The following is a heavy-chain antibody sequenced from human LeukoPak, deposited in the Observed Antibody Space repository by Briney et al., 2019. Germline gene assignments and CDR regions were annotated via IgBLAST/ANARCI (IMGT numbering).Heavy chain of an antibody. Sequence: GGSLRLSCAASGFTFSDYYMSWIRQAPGKGLEWVSYISSSGSTIYYADSVKGRFTISRDNAKNSLYLQMNSLRSEDTAVYYCAADPSWLLDDAFDIWGQGTMVTVSS. J-gene: IGHJ3*02. CDR3: AADPSWLLDDAFDI. CDR1: GFTFSDYY. D-gene: IGHD3-22*01. CDR2: ISSSGSTI. V-gene: IGHV3-11*01.